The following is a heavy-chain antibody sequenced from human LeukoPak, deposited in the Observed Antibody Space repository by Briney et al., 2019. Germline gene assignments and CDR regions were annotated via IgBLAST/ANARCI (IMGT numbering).Heavy chain of an antibody. CDR3: ARDRGYYGPFSDAFDI. V-gene: IGHV1-69*01. D-gene: IGHD3-22*01. J-gene: IGHJ3*02. CDR1: GGTFSSYA. CDR2: IIPIFGTA. Sequence: SVKVCCKASGGTFSSYAISWVRQAPGQGLEWMGGIIPIFGTANYAQKFQGRVTITADESTSTAYMELSSLRSEDTAVYYCARDRGYYGPFSDAFDIWGQGTMVTVSS.